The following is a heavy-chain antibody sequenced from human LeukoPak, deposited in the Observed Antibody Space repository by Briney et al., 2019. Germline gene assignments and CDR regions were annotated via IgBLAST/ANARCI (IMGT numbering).Heavy chain of an antibody. V-gene: IGHV4-39*07. J-gene: IGHJ4*02. Sequence: PSETLSLTCTVSGGSISSSSYYWGWIRQPPGKGLEWIGSIYYSGSTYYNPSLKSRVTISVDTSKNQFSLKLSSVTAADTAVYYCARTASGARGYYFDYWGQGTLVTVSS. CDR3: ARTASGARGYYFDY. D-gene: IGHD5-18*01. CDR2: IYYSGST. CDR1: GGSISSSSYY.